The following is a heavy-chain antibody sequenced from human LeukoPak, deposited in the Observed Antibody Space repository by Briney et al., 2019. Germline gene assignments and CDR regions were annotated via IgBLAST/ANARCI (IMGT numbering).Heavy chain of an antibody. CDR2: INPSGGST. D-gene: IGHD2-21*02. V-gene: IGHV1-46*01. Sequence: ASVKVSRKASGYTFTSYYMHWVRQAPGQGREWMGIINPSGGSTSYAQKFQGRVTITRDTSTSTVYMELSSLRSEDTAVYYCAREGDSRTDFDYWGQGTLVTVSS. J-gene: IGHJ4*02. CDR3: AREGDSRTDFDY. CDR1: GYTFTSYY.